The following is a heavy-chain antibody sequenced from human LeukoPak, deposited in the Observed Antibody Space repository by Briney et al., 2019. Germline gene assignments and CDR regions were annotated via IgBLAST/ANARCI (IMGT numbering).Heavy chain of an antibody. Sequence: ASVKVSCKASGYTFTSYGISWVRQAPGQGLEWMGWISAYNGNTNYAQKLQGRVTMTTDTSTSTAYMELRSLRSDDTALYYCARTPYCSSTSCYNWLVLWGQRTLVTVSS. CDR1: GYTFTSYG. CDR2: ISAYNGNT. D-gene: IGHD2-2*01. V-gene: IGHV1-18*01. CDR3: ARTPYCSSTSCYNWLVL. J-gene: IGHJ5*02.